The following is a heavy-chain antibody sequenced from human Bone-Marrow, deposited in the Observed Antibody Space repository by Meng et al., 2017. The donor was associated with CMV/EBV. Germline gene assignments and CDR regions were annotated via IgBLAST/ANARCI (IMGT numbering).Heavy chain of an antibody. V-gene: IGHV4-34*01. Sequence: SETLSLTCAVYGGSFSGYYWSWIRQPPGKGLEWIGEIHHSGSTNYNPSLKSRVTISVDTSKNQFSLNLSSVTAADTALYYCARAFCRSASCYAFDIWGQGTMVTVSS. CDR3: ARAFCRSASCYAFDI. CDR2: IHHSGST. CDR1: GGSFSGYY. D-gene: IGHD2-2*01. J-gene: IGHJ3*02.